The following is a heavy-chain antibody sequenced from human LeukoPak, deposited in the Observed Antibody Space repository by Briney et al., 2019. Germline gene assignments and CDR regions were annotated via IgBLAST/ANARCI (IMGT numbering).Heavy chain of an antibody. D-gene: IGHD6-13*01. J-gene: IGHJ4*02. CDR3: ARDRPAAGTFGYFDY. V-gene: IGHV4-39*02. CDR2: IYYSGST. Sequence: PSETLSLTCIVSGGSISSGTYYWGCIRQPPGKGLEWIGSIYYSGSTYYNPSLKSRVTISVDTSKNQFSLKLSSVTAADTAVYYCARDRPAAGTFGYFDYWGQGTLVTVSS. CDR1: GGSISSGTYY.